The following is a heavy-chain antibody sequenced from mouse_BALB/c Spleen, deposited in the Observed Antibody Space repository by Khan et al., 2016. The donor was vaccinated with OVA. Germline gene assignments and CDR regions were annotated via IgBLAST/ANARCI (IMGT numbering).Heavy chain of an antibody. Sequence: LVQSGGSRKLSCAASGFTFSSYGMHWVRQAPEKGLEWVAYISGDSNTIYYADTVKGRFTISRDNPRNTLFLQMTSLMSEDTAMYYCATSYFYGYYFDYWGPGTTLTVSS. CDR3: ATSYFYGYYFDY. CDR2: ISGDSNTI. D-gene: IGHD1-1*01. J-gene: IGHJ2*01. CDR1: GFTFSSYG. V-gene: IGHV5-17*02.